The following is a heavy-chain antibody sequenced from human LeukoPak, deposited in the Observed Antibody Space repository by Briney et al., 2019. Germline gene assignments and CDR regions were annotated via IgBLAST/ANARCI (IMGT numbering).Heavy chain of an antibody. Sequence: SVKVSCKASGGTFSSYAISWVRQAPGQRLEWIGWIIVGSGATKCAQDFQERVTITRDLSTSTLYMELRSLTSEDTAVYYCAADLSNPRMGASYLDSWGQGTLVTVSS. CDR2: IIVGSGAT. CDR1: GGTFSSYA. D-gene: IGHD3-16*01. CDR3: AADLSNPRMGASYLDS. V-gene: IGHV1-58*02. J-gene: IGHJ4*02.